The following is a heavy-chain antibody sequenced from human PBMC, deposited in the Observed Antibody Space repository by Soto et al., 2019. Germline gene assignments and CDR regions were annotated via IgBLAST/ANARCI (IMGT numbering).Heavy chain of an antibody. CDR2: ISGSGVIT. J-gene: IGHJ4*02. V-gene: IGHV3-23*01. CDR1: GFTLSIYA. CDR3: AKDILTGYCPFDC. D-gene: IGHD3-9*01. Sequence: GGSLRLSCAASGFTLSIYAMNWVRQAPGKGLEWVSVISGSGVITYYADSVKGRFTISRDNSKNTLYLQMNSLRAEDTALYYCAKDILTGYCPFDCWGQGTLVTVSS.